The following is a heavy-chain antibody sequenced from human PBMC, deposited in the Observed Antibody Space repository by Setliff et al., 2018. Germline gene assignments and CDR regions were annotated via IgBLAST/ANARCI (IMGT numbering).Heavy chain of an antibody. D-gene: IGHD6-6*01. CDR1: GGTFSSYA. CDR2: IIPIFGTA. J-gene: IGHJ6*03. CDR3: ARAEYTSSSLYYYMDV. V-gene: IGHV1-69*13. Sequence: VKVSCKASGGTFSSYAISWVRQAPGQGLEWMGGIIPIFGTANYAQKFQGRVTITADESTSTAYMELSRLTSDDTAVYYCARAEYTSSSLYYYMDVWGKGTTVTVSS.